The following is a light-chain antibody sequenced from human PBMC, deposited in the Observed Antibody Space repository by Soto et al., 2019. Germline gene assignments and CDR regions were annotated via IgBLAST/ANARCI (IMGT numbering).Light chain of an antibody. J-gene: IGLJ2*01. Sequence: QSALTQPASVSGSPGQSITISCTGTSSDVGSYNLVSWYQQHPGKAPKLMIYEGSKRPSGVSNRFSGSKSGNTASLTISGLQAEDEADYYCCSYAGSSTLFGGRTKLTVL. CDR3: CSYAGSSTL. CDR1: SSDVGSYNL. V-gene: IGLV2-23*01. CDR2: EGS.